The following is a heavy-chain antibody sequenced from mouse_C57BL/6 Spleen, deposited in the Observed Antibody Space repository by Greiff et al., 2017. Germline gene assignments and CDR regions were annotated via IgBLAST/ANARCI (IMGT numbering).Heavy chain of an antibody. V-gene: IGHV1-69*01. J-gene: IGHJ3*01. CDR3: ARGADSSDSAWFAY. CDR1: GYTFTSYW. Sequence: VQLQQPGAELVMPGASVKMSCKASGYTFTSYWMHWVKQRPGQGLEWIGEIDPSDSYTNYNQKFKGKSTLTVDKSSSTAYMQRSSLTAEDSAVYYCARGADSSDSAWFAYWGQATLVTVSA. D-gene: IGHD3-2*02. CDR2: IDPSDSYT.